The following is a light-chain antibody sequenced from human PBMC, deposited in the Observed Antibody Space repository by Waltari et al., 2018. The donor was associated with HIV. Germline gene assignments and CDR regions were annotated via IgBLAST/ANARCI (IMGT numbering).Light chain of an antibody. J-gene: IGLJ1*01. Sequence: QSVLKQPPSVSGAPGQRVPISCTGSSSTIGAGYHVHWYQQLPGTAPKLLIYGNSNRPSGVPDRFSGSKSGTSASLAITGLQAEDEADYHCQSHDSSLSGYVFGTGTKVTVL. CDR2: GNS. V-gene: IGLV1-40*01. CDR3: QSHDSSLSGYV. CDR1: SSTIGAGYH.